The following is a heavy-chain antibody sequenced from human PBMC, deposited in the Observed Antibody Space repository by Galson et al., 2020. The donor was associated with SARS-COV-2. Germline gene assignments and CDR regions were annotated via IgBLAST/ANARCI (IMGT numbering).Heavy chain of an antibody. J-gene: IGHJ5*02. CDR2: IRPYIGNT. D-gene: IGHD3-10*01. CDR3: ARVDYFNLGTSFDP. CDR1: GHTFHTDG. V-gene: IGHV1-18*01. Sequence: ASVKVSCKVSGHTFHTDGFTWVRQAPGQGLEWMGWIRPYIGNTNYARRFQGRVTMTTDTSTSTAYMELRSLRYDDTAIYYCARVDYFNLGTSFDPWGQGTLVTVSS.